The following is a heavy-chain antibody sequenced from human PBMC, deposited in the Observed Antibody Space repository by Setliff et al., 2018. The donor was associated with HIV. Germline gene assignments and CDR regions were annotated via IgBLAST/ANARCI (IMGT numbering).Heavy chain of an antibody. V-gene: IGHV4-61*02. D-gene: IGHD3-10*01. Sequence: SETLSLTCTVSGVSISSGSYYWSWIRQPAGKGLEGIGRIYSNGRTTHNPSRKSRVTISRDTSYNQFSLRLSSVTAADTAVYYCARGSYTVRIDYWGQGTRVTVSS. CDR2: IYSNGRT. CDR3: ARGSYTVRIDY. CDR1: GVSISSGSYY. J-gene: IGHJ4*02.